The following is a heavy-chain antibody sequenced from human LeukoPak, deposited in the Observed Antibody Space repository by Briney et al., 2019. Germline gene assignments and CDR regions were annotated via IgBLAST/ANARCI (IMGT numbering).Heavy chain of an antibody. D-gene: IGHD6-19*01. V-gene: IGHV1-18*01. CDR3: ARAPITVAGSALWY. J-gene: IGHJ4*02. CDR1: GYTFTSYG. Sequence: ATVKVSCTASGYTFTSYGINWLRQAPGQGLEWMGWISTYNGNTNYAQKLQGRVTMTTDTSTSTAYMELRSLRSDDTAVYYCARAPITVAGSALWYWGQGTLVTV. CDR2: ISTYNGNT.